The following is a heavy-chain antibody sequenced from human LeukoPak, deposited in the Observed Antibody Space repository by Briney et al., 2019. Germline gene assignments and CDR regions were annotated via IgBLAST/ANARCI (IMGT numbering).Heavy chain of an antibody. CDR3: ATEPATLLLRFLTGSNAFDI. D-gene: IGHD3-3*01. J-gene: IGHJ3*02. CDR1: GYTLTELS. CDR2: FDPEDGET. Sequence: GASVKVSCKVSGYTLTELSMHWVRQAPGKGLEWMGGFDPEDGETIYAQKFQGRVTMTEDTSTDTAYMELSSLRSEDTAVYYCATEPATLLLRFLTGSNAFDIWGQGTMVTVSS. V-gene: IGHV1-24*01.